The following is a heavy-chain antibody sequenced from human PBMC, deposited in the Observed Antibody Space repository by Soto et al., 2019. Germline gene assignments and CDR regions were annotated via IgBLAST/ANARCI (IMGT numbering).Heavy chain of an antibody. CDR3: ARHTEAAAATGIDY. CDR2: IYYSGST. V-gene: IGHV4-39*01. D-gene: IGHD6-13*01. CDR1: GGSISSSSDY. Sequence: PSETLSLTCTVSGGSISSSSDYWGWIRQPPGKGLEWIGSIYYSGSTYYNPSLKSRVTISVDTSKNQFSLKLSSVTAADTAVYYCARHTEAAAATGIDYWGQGTLVTVSS. J-gene: IGHJ4*02.